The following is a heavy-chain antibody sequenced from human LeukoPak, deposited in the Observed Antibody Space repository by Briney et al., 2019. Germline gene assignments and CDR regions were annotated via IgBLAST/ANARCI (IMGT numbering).Heavy chain of an antibody. CDR2: ISYDGSNE. CDR3: AKDQGYTYGHSFDY. D-gene: IGHD5-18*01. J-gene: IGHJ4*02. CDR1: GFTFGSYG. Sequence: GRSLRLSCEASGFTFGSYGMHWVRQAPCKGLEWVALISYDGSNEYYGDSVKGRFTISRDNSKSTLYLQMNSLRAEDTAVYYCAKDQGYTYGHSFDYWGQGTLVTVSS. V-gene: IGHV3-30*18.